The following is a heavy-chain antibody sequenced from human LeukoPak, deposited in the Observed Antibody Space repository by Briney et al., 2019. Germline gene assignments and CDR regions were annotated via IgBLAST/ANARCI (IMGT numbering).Heavy chain of an antibody. Sequence: GGSLRLSCAASGFTFSNAGMSWVRQAPGKGLEWVGRIKSNTDGGTTDYAATVKVRFTISRDDSKNTLYLQINSLKTEDTAVYYCTTDTGITMVRELPPRRYGMDVWGQGTTVTVSS. CDR2: IKSNTDGGTT. CDR3: TTDTGITMVRELPPRRYGMDV. CDR1: GFTFSNAG. D-gene: IGHD3-10*01. V-gene: IGHV3-15*01. J-gene: IGHJ6*02.